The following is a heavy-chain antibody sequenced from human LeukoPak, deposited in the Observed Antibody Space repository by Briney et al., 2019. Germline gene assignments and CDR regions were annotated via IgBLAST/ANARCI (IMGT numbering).Heavy chain of an antibody. D-gene: IGHD3-22*01. CDR2: INSSGGTT. CDR1: GFTFSNAW. CDR3: ARDRSSSAASSLSY. V-gene: IGHV3-48*02. Sequence: GGSLRPSCAASGFTFSNAWMNWVRQAPGKGLVWVSYINSSGGTTYYADFVKGRFTISRDNAKNSLYLQMNRLRDEDTAVYYCARDRSSSAASSLSYWGQGTLVTVSS. J-gene: IGHJ4*02.